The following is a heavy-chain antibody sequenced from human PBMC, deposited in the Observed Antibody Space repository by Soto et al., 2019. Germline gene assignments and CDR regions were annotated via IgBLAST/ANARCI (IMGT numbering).Heavy chain of an antibody. Sequence: GASLKICCKGSGYSFNSYWNSWVRQMLGKGLEWMGRIDPSDSYTNYSPSFQGHVTISADKSISTAYLQWSSLKASDTAMYYCARHDPGDYYYYGMDVWGQGTTVTVSS. CDR1: GYSFNSYW. V-gene: IGHV5-10-1*01. J-gene: IGHJ6*02. CDR3: ARHDPGDYYYYGMDV. CDR2: IDPSDSYT. D-gene: IGHD1-26*01.